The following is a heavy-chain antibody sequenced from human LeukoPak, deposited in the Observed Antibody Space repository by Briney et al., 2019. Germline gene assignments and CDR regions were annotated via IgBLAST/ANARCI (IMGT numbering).Heavy chain of an antibody. D-gene: IGHD6-13*01. CDR3: ARVGGGQQLVASPLYYFDY. CDR2: IYSSGNT. J-gene: IGHJ4*02. V-gene: IGHV4-4*07. CDR1: GGSISNYY. Sequence: PSETLSLTCTVSGGSISNYYWSWIRQSAGKGLEWIGRIYSSGNTNYKPSLESRVTMSVDTSKNQFSLKLSSVTAADTAVYYCARVGGGQQLVASPLYYFDYWGQGTLVTVSS.